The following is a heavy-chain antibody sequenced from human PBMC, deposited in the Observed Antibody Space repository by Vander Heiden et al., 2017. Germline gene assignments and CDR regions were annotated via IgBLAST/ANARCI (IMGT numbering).Heavy chain of an antibody. D-gene: IGHD3-10*01. CDR2: IWYDGSNK. CDR3: ARDPSNYYGSGTEDP. V-gene: IGHV3-33*01. Sequence: QVQLVEYGGGVVQPGRSLRIPCPASGCTLGGYGMHWVRQAPGKGLEWVAVIWYDGSNKYYADSVKGRFTISRDNSKNTLYLQMNSLRAEDTAVYYCARDPSNYYGSGTEDPWGQGTLVTVSS. J-gene: IGHJ5*02. CDR1: GCTLGGYG.